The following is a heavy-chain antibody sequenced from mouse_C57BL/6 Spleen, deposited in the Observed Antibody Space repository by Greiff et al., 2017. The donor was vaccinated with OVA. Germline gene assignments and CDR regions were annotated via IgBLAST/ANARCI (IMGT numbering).Heavy chain of an antibody. CDR3: ARSGFITTVVAPYDFDY. D-gene: IGHD1-1*01. V-gene: IGHV1-19*01. Sequence: EVQLVESGPVLVKPGASVKMSCKASGYTFTDYYMNWVKQSHGKSLEWIGVINPYNGGTSYNQKFKGKATLTVDKSSSTAYMELNSLTSEDSAVYYCARSGFITTVVAPYDFDYWGQGTTLTVSS. J-gene: IGHJ2*01. CDR1: GYTFTDYY. CDR2: INPYNGGT.